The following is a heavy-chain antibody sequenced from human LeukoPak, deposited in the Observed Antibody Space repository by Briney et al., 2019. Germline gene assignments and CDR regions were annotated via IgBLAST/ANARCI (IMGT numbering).Heavy chain of an antibody. V-gene: IGHV4-30-4*08. CDR1: GGSFSGYY. CDR3: ASNDFWSGFDY. Sequence: SETLSLTCAVYGGSFSGYYWSWIRQPPGKGLEWIGYIYYSGSTYYNPSLKSRVTISVDTSKNQFSLKLSSVTAADTAVYYCASNDFWSGFDYWGQGTLVTVSS. CDR2: IYYSGST. D-gene: IGHD3-3*01. J-gene: IGHJ4*02.